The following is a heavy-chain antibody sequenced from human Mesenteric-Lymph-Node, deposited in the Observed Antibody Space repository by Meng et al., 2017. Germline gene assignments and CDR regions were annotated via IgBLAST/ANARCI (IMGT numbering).Heavy chain of an antibody. Sequence: GGSLRLSCAASGFTFSPYAMHWVRQAPGKGLEWVAVLWYDGTNKYYADSVKGRFTISRDNSKNTLYLQMNTLRAEDTAVYYCARLRGDYNYGMDVWGQGTTVTVSS. CDR3: ARLRGDYNYGMDV. CDR2: LWYDGTNK. D-gene: IGHD3-16*01. J-gene: IGHJ6*01. V-gene: IGHV3-33*08. CDR1: GFTFSPYA.